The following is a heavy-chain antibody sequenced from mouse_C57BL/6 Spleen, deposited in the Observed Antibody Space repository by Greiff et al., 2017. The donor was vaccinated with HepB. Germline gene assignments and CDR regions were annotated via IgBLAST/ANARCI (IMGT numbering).Heavy chain of an antibody. CDR2: ISDGGSYT. J-gene: IGHJ3*01. CDR1: GFTFSSYA. Sequence: EVKLMESGGGLVKPGGSLKLSCAASGFTFSSYAMSWVRQTPEKRLEWVATISDGGSYTYYPDNVKGRFTISRDNAKNNLYLQMSHLKSEDTAMYYCALDSSGYGWFAYWGQRTLVTVSA. D-gene: IGHD3-2*02. V-gene: IGHV5-4*03. CDR3: ALDSSGYGWFAY.